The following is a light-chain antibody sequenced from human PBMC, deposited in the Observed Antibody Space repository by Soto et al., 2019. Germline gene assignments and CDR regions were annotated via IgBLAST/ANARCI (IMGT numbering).Light chain of an antibody. CDR1: SRDVGAYDY. CDR3: CSDVHSCPYF. Sequence: AVLAQPDYVCGSPGQSITISCTGTSRDVGAYDYVSWYLQYPDKAPQLLIYYVDHRPSGVSSRFSGSKSGNTASLTISGLQADYYCYYYCCSDVHSCPYFLGTG. V-gene: IGLV2-14*03. J-gene: IGLJ1*01. CDR2: YVD.